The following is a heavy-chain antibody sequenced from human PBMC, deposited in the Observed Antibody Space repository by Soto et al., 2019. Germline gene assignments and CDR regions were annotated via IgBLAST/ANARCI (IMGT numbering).Heavy chain of an antibody. CDR3: ARETVFAVVTPYDMDV. V-gene: IGHV3-48*02. CDR1: GFTFSSYS. CDR2: ISSSSSTI. D-gene: IGHD3-3*01. J-gene: IGHJ6*02. Sequence: XVSLRLSYAASGFTFSSYSMNWVRQAPGKGLEWVSYISSSSSTIYYADSVKGRFTISRDNAKNSLYLQMNSLRDDDTAVYYCARETVFAVVTPYDMDVWGQGTTVTVSS.